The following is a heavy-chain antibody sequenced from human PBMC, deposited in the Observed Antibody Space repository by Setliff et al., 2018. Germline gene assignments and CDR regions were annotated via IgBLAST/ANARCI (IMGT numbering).Heavy chain of an antibody. CDR1: GGSVSSSSYY. V-gene: IGHV4-61*02. CDR2: IYASGRT. J-gene: IGHJ4*02. D-gene: IGHD4-17*01. CDR3: ARVRNDYPYYIDS. Sequence: SETLSLTCTVSGGSVSSSSYYWNWIRRLAGKGLEWIGRIYASGRTDYNPSLQSRVSISLDTSQSQFSLRLSSVTAADTALYFRARVRNDYPYYIDSWGQGTLVTVSS.